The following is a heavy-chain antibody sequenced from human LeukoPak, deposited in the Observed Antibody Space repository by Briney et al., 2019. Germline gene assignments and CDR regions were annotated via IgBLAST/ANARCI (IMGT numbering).Heavy chain of an antibody. CDR1: GFTFSSYA. V-gene: IGHV3-23*01. CDR3: AKEGLSGSYGDG. J-gene: IGHJ4*02. CDR2: ISGGGGRT. D-gene: IGHD1-26*01. Sequence: GGSLRLSCAASGFTFSSYAMSWIRQAPGKGLEWVSAISGGGGRTWYAGSVKGRFTITRDNSKNTLSLQMNSLRAEDMAIYYCAKEGLSGSYGDGWGQGTLVIVSS.